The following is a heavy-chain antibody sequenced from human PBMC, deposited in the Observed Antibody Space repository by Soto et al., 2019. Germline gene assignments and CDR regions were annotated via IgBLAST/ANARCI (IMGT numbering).Heavy chain of an antibody. D-gene: IGHD6-13*01. V-gene: IGHV4-30-2*01. CDR1: GGSISSGGYS. CDR2: IYHSGST. J-gene: IGHJ4*02. CDR3: AXGSGSTSWVWDNFDY. Sequence: SETLSLTCAVSGGSISSGGYSWSWLRQPPGKGLEWIGYIYHSGSTYYNPSLKSRVTISRDNSKNTLYLQMNSLRAGDTAVYYCAXGSGSTSWVWDNFDYWGQGTLVTVSS.